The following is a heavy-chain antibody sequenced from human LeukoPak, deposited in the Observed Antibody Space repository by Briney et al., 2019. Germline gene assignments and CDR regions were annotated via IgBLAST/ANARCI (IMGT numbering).Heavy chain of an antibody. Sequence: GRSLRLSCAASGFTFSSYAMSWVRQAPGKGLEWVSAISGSGGSTYYADSVKGRFTISRDNSKNTLYLQMNSLRAEDTAVYYCAKHTAMVHYYFDYWGQGTLVTVSS. D-gene: IGHD5-18*01. J-gene: IGHJ4*02. V-gene: IGHV3-23*01. CDR2: ISGSGGST. CDR1: GFTFSSYA. CDR3: AKHTAMVHYYFDY.